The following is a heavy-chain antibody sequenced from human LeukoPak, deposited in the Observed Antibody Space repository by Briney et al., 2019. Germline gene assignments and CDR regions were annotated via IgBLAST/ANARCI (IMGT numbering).Heavy chain of an antibody. CDR3: AKVRGPLYYYAVDA. CDR1: GFMFTNCA. D-gene: IGHD1-14*01. CDR2: VSYDGKYQ. Sequence: PGGSLRLSCAASGFMFTNCAFHWVRQGPGKGPEWVATVSYDGKYQFYSDSVKGRFSISRNDSDNTVHLQMNSLRPEDSAVFYCAKVRGPLYYYAVDAWGQGTKVTVSS. J-gene: IGHJ6*02. V-gene: IGHV3-30*18.